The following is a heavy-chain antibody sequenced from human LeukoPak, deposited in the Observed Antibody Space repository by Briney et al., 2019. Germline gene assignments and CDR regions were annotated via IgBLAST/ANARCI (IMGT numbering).Heavy chain of an antibody. Sequence: GGSLRLSCAASGFTFSSYSMQWVRQAPGKGLEWVSSISSSSSYIYYADSVKGRFTISRDNAKNSLYLQMNSLRAEDTAVYYCARDRVRNYRGAFDIWGQGTMVTVSS. CDR1: GFTFSSYS. CDR2: ISSSSSYI. V-gene: IGHV3-21*01. D-gene: IGHD4-11*01. CDR3: ARDRVRNYRGAFDI. J-gene: IGHJ3*02.